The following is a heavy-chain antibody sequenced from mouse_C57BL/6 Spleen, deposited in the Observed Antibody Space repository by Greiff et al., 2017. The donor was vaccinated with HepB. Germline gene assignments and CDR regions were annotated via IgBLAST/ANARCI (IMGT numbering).Heavy chain of an antibody. V-gene: IGHV3-6*01. D-gene: IGHD3-3*01. CDR1: GYSITSGYY. Sequence: EVKVEESGPGLVKPSQSLSLTCSVTGYSITSGYYWNWIRQFPGNKLEWMGYISYDGSNNYNPSLKNRISITRDTSKNQFFLKLNSVTTEDTATYYCAKGWDWYFDVWGTGTTVTVSS. J-gene: IGHJ1*03. CDR3: AKGWDWYFDV. CDR2: ISYDGSN.